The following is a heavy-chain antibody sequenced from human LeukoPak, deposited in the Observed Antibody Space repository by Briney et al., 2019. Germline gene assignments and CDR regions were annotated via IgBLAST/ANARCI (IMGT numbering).Heavy chain of an antibody. V-gene: IGHV4-38-2*02. CDR1: GYSISSGYF. J-gene: IGHJ5*02. CDR3: ARGLEVNLSLDP. Sequence: SETLSLTFTVSGYSISSGYFWAWIRQPPGKGLEWIGNIYHSGSTFYNPSLKSRVTMSVDTSKNHFSLKLSSVTAADTALYYCARGLEVNLSLDPWGQGTLVTVSS. CDR2: IYHSGST. D-gene: IGHD2-21*01.